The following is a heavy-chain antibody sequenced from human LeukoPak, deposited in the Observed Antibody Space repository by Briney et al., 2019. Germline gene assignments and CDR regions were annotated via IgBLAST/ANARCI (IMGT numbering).Heavy chain of an antibody. J-gene: IGHJ4*02. Sequence: SETLSLTCTVSGGSISSSSYYWGWIRQPPGKGLEWIGSIYYSGSTYYNPSLKSRVTISVDTSKNQFSLKLSSVTAADTAVYYCARQAWQLGIDYWSQGTLVTVSS. D-gene: IGHD6-6*01. CDR2: IYYSGST. V-gene: IGHV4-39*01. CDR1: GGSISSSSYY. CDR3: ARQAWQLGIDY.